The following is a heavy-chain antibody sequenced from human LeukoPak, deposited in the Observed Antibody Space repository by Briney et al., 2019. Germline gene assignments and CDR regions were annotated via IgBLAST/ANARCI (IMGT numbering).Heavy chain of an antibody. D-gene: IGHD3-3*01. CDR1: GFTFSSYG. CDR2: IRYDGSNK. J-gene: IGHJ4*02. V-gene: IGHV3-30*02. Sequence: GGSLRLSCAASGFTFSSYGMHWVRQAPGKGLEWVAFIRYDGSNKYYADSVKGRFTISRDNSKNTLYLQMNSLRAEDTAVYYCAKDGGDDFCSGYLYYFDYWGQGTLVTVSS. CDR3: AKDGGDDFCSGYLYYFDY.